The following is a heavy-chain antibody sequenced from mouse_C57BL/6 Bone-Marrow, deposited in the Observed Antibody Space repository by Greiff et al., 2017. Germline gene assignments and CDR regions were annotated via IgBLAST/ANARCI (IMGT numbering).Heavy chain of an antibody. J-gene: IGHJ2*01. D-gene: IGHD4-1*02. CDR3: ASNWVYFDY. CDR2: IYPRSGNT. Sequence: QVQLKESGAELARPGASVKLSCKASGYTFTTYGISWVKQRTGQGLEWIGEIYPRSGNTYYNDKFKGKATLTADKSSSTAYMELRSLTSEDSAVYFCASNWVYFDYWGQGTTLTVSS. V-gene: IGHV1-81*01. CDR1: GYTFTTYG.